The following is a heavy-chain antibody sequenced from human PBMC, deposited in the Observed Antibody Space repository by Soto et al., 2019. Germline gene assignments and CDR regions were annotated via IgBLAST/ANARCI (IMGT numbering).Heavy chain of an antibody. CDR1: GFAFSSYS. D-gene: IGHD4-4*01. Sequence: EVQLVESGGGLVQPGGSLRLSCAASGFAFSSYSMNWVRQAPGKGLEWVSYISSSSSTIYYADSVKGRFTISRDNAKNSLYLQMNSLRDEDTAVYYCARGPHKHSNDEDYWGQGTLVTVSS. CDR3: ARGPHKHSNDEDY. J-gene: IGHJ4*02. CDR2: ISSSSSTI. V-gene: IGHV3-48*02.